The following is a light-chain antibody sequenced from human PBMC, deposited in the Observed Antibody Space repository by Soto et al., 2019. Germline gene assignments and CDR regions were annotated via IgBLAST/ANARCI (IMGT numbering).Light chain of an antibody. CDR3: SAWDDSLSAYV. CDR2: HNY. CDR1: CSKIGSDF. V-gene: IGLV1-47*01. J-gene: IGLJ1*01. Sequence: QSVLTQPPSASGTPGQRVTISYSGSCSKIGSDFVYWYQQLPGTAPKLLIYHNYQRPSGVPDRFSGSKSGTSGSLAISDLRSEDEADYYCSAWDDSLSAYVFGAGTKVTVL.